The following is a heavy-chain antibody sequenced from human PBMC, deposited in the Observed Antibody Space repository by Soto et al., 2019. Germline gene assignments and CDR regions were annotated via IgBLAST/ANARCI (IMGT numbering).Heavy chain of an antibody. V-gene: IGHV3-23*01. CDR1: GFTFSSYA. J-gene: IGHJ4*02. CDR3: AKDPRRLYYYDSSGYYYGY. D-gene: IGHD3-22*01. CDR2: ISGSGGST. Sequence: EVQLLESGGGLVQPGGSLRLSCAASGFTFSSYAMSWVRQAPGKGLEWVSAISGSGGSTYYADSVKGRFTISRDNSKNTLYLQMNSLRAVDTAVYYCAKDPRRLYYYDSSGYYYGYWGQGTLVTVSS.